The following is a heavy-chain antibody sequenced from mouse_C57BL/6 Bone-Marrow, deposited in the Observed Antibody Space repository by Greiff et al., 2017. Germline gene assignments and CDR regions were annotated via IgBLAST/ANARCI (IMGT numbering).Heavy chain of an antibody. V-gene: IGHV2-9*01. CDR3: AKQDSSGVNGIAY. Sequence: VQLQQSGPGLVAPSQSLSITCTVSGFSLTSYGVDWVRQPPGQGLEWLGVIWGGGSTNYNSALMSRLSISKDNSNSHVFLKMNSLQTDDTAVYYCAKQDSSGVNGIAYWGQGTLVTVSA. D-gene: IGHD3-2*02. CDR1: GFSLTSYG. J-gene: IGHJ3*01. CDR2: IWGGGST.